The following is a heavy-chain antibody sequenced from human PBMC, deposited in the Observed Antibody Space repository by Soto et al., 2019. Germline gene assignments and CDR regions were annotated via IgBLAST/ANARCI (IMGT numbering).Heavy chain of an antibody. Sequence: GGSLRLSCAASGFTFKTYGMHWVRQAPGKGLEWVAVISDDGSNKYNTASVEGRFTISRDNSKNTLSLQMNSLRDEDTAVYYCARGGGYSYGTNDAFDIWGQGTMVTVSS. V-gene: IGHV3-30*03. CDR1: GFTFKTYG. D-gene: IGHD5-18*01. J-gene: IGHJ3*02. CDR3: ARGGGYSYGTNDAFDI. CDR2: ISDDGSNK.